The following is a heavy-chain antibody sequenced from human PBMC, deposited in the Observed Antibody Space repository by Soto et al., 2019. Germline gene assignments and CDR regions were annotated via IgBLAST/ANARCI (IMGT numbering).Heavy chain of an antibody. V-gene: IGHV4-39*01. J-gene: IGHJ6*02. D-gene: IGHD2-15*01. CDR1: GGSISSNSYX. Sequence: PSETLSLTCSVSGGSISSNSYXWGWIRQPPGKGLEWIGTLYSSRDTYYNPSLKSRVTISADTSQNQFSLDLTSVTATDTAAYFCARHPGYCSGGSCNGQYTLDVWGQGITVTVSS. CDR2: LYSSRDT. CDR3: ARHPGYCSGGSCNGQYTLDV.